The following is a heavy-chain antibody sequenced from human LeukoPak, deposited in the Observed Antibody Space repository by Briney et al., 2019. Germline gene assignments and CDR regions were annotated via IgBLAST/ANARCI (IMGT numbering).Heavy chain of an antibody. CDR2: IYYSGST. CDR3: ARTGYYYMDV. J-gene: IGHJ6*03. Sequence: PSETLSLTCTVSGGSISSSSYYWGWIRQPPGKGLEWIGSIYYSGSTYYNPSLKSRVTISVDTSKNQFSLKLGSVTAADTAVYYCARTGYYYMDVWGKGTTVTVSS. CDR1: GGSISSSSYY. V-gene: IGHV4-39*07.